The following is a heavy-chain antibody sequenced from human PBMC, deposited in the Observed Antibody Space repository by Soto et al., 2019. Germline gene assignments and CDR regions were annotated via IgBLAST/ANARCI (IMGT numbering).Heavy chain of an antibody. Sequence: QVQLVQSGAEVKKPGASVKVSCKASGYTFTSYYMHWVRQAPGQGLEWMGVINPSGGSTDYAQKFQGRVTMTRDTSTSTVYMDLSSLRSEDTAVFYCAREGNGYTLWPSVDFDYWRQGTLVTVSS. CDR3: AREGNGYTLWPSVDFDY. J-gene: IGHJ4*02. V-gene: IGHV1-46*01. CDR1: GYTFTSYY. D-gene: IGHD5-12*01. CDR2: INPSGGST.